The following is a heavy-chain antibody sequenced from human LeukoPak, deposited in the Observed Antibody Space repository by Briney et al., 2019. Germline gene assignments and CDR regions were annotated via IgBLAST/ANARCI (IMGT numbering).Heavy chain of an antibody. J-gene: IGHJ4*02. CDR2: IYYSGST. V-gene: IGHV4-59*01. CDR1: GGSISGYY. D-gene: IGHD3-22*01. CDR3: ARDLGYYYDSSGYYDY. Sequence: PSETLSLTCTVSGGSISGYYWSWIRQPPGKGLEWLGYIYYSGSTNYNPSLKSRVTISVDTSKNQFSLKLSSVTAADTAVYYCARDLGYYYDSSGYYDYWGQGTLVTVSS.